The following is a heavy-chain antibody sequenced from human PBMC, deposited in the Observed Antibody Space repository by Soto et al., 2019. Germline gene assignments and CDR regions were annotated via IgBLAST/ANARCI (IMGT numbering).Heavy chain of an antibody. D-gene: IGHD3-22*01. CDR3: ARRVGGHSSGYYALFAFDI. J-gene: IGHJ3*02. CDR2: FYYSGST. V-gene: IGHV4-30-4*01. CDR1: GGSISSGDYY. Sequence: QVQLQESGPGLVKPSQTLSLTCTVSGGSISSGDYYWSWIRQPPGKGLEWIGYFYYSGSTYYNPSLKSRVTISVDTSKNQFSLKLSSVTAADTAVYYCARRVGGHSSGYYALFAFDIWGQGTMVTVSS.